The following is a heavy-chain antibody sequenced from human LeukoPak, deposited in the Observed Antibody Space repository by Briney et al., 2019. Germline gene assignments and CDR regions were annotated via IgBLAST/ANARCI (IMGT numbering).Heavy chain of an antibody. D-gene: IGHD6-13*01. V-gene: IGHV3-9*01. Sequence: GWSLRLSCAASGFTFDDYAMHWVRQAPGKGLEWVSGISWNSGSIGYADSVKGRFTISRDNAKNSLYLQMNSLRAEDTALYYCAKESIAAAGNYYYYGMDVWGQGTTVTVSS. CDR2: ISWNSGSI. CDR3: AKESIAAAGNYYYYGMDV. J-gene: IGHJ6*02. CDR1: GFTFDDYA.